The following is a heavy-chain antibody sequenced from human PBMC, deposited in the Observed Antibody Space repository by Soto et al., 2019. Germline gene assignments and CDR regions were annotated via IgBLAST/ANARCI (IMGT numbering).Heavy chain of an antibody. CDR3: AKDTYYYDSSGPNYFDY. Sequence: HLIRKTQGKGLEWVAVISHDGSKTNYADSVKGRVTISRDNSKDTVYLQMNSLRAEDTAVYYCAKDTYYYDSSGPNYFDYWGQGTLVTVSS. V-gene: IGHV3-30*18. J-gene: IGHJ4*02. CDR2: ISHDGSKT. D-gene: IGHD3-22*01.